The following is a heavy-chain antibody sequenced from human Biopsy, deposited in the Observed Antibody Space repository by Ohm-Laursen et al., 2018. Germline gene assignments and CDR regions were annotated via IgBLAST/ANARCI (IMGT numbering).Heavy chain of an antibody. D-gene: IGHD2-15*01. CDR2: ISPYFGNT. Sequence: GASVKVSCKASGFSFTGYYIHWVRQAPGQGLEWVGWISPYFGNTNSTQKLQARVTLSTETSTDTAYMELRSLRYDDTAIYYCVREGLDCAGGTCYSGPLDLWGQGTLITVSS. J-gene: IGHJ4*03. CDR3: VREGLDCAGGTCYSGPLDL. CDR1: GFSFTGYY. V-gene: IGHV1-18*04.